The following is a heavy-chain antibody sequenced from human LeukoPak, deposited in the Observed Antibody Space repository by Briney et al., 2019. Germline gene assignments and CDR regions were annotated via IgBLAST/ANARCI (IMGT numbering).Heavy chain of an antibody. CDR3: AKPLTGGYPTDAFDI. D-gene: IGHD7-27*01. V-gene: IGHV1-69*04. CDR1: GRTFSSYA. Sequence: GASVKVSCKASGRTFSSYAISWVRQAPGQGLEWMGRIIPILGIANYAQKFQGRVTITADKSTSTAYMELSSLRSEDTAVYYCAKPLTGGYPTDAFDIWGQGTMVTVSS. CDR2: IIPILGIA. J-gene: IGHJ3*02.